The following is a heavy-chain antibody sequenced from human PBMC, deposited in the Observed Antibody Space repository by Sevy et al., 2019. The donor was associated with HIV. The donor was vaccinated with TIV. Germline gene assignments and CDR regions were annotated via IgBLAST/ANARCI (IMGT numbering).Heavy chain of an antibody. Sequence: ASVKVSGKASGYTFTGDYLHWVRQAPGHGLEWMGRVFPNSGGPNYAQKFQGRVTMTRDTSISTAYMELSRLGSDDTAVYYCARDGGGGTTNSGMDVWGQGTTVTVSS. CDR3: ARDGGGGTTNSGMDV. V-gene: IGHV1-2*06. CDR1: GYTFTGDY. D-gene: IGHD1-7*01. CDR2: VFPNSGGP. J-gene: IGHJ6*02.